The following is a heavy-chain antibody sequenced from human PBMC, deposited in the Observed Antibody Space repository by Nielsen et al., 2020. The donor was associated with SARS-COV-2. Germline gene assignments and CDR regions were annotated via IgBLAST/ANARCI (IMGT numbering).Heavy chain of an antibody. CDR1: GYSISSGYY. V-gene: IGHV4-38-2*02. CDR3: ARIELGYCSSTSCYGTGFLDY. J-gene: IGHJ4*02. Sequence: SETLSLTCTVSGYSISSGYYWGWIRQPPGKGLEWIGSIYHSGSTYYNPSLKSRVTISVDTSKNQFSLKLSSVTAADTAVYYCARIELGYCSSTSCYGTGFLDYWGQGTLVTVSS. CDR2: IYHSGST. D-gene: IGHD2-2*01.